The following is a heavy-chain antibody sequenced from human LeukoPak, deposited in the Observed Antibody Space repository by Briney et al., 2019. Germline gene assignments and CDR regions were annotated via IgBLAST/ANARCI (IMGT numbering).Heavy chain of an antibody. J-gene: IGHJ4*02. CDR2: IRSKAYGGTT. V-gene: IGHV3-49*04. Sequence: GGSLRLSCTASGFTFGDYAMSWVRQAPGKGLEWVGFIRSKAYGGTTEYAASVKGRFTISRDDSKSIAYLQMNSLKTEDTAVYYCSRAFRDYSNSIDYWGQGTLVTVSS. CDR3: SRAFRDYSNSIDY. CDR1: GFTFGDYA. D-gene: IGHD4-11*01.